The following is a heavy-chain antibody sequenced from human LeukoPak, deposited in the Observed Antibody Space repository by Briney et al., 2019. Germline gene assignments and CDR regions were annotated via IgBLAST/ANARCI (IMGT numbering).Heavy chain of an antibody. J-gene: IGHJ4*02. CDR3: AREDSSGLYYLDY. CDR1: GFTFNYYA. D-gene: IGHD6-19*01. Sequence: GGSLRLSCAASGFTFNYYAVHWVRQAPGKGMEWVAVISYDGSNKYYGDSVKGRFTISRDNAKNTLYLQMNGLRAEDTAVYNCAREDSSGLYYLDYWRRGTLVTVSS. V-gene: IGHV3-30*19. CDR2: ISYDGSNK.